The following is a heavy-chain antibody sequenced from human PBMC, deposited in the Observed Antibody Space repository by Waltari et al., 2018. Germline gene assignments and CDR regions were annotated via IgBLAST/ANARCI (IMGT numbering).Heavy chain of an antibody. CDR2: IYAGGKT. CDR3: AKDSLFLSGSYFRH. D-gene: IGHD1-26*01. CDR1: GFAFSSNA. V-gene: IGHV3-23*03. Sequence: EVQLLESGGGFVQPGGSLRLSCAASGFAFSSNAMSWVRLAPGKGREWVSVIYAGGKTYYADSGKGRFNISRDNSKNTVYLQMNGLRGEDTGLYYCAKDSLFLSGSYFRHWGLGTLVTVSS. J-gene: IGHJ1*01.